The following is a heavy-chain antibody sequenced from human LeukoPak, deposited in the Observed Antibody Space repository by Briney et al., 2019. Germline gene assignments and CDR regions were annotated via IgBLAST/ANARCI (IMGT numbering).Heavy chain of an antibody. CDR1: GDSIDSSSSY. J-gene: IGHJ6*02. CDR2: INHSGST. V-gene: IGHV4-39*07. CDR3: ARGRDYDILTGYRADYYYGMDV. Sequence: SETLSLTCTASGDSIDSSSSYWGWIRQPPGKGLEWIGEINHSGSTNYNPSLKSRVTISVDTSKNQFSLKLSSVTAADTAVYYCARGRDYDILTGYRADYYYGMDVWGQGTTVTVSS. D-gene: IGHD3-9*01.